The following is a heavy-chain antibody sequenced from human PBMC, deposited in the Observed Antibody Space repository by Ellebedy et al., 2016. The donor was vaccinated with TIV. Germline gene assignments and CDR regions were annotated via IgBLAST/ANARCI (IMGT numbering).Heavy chain of an antibody. V-gene: IGHV3-23*01. D-gene: IGHD2-8*02. CDR1: GFNFGGHA. Sequence: GESLKISCAASGFNFGGHAMEWVRQAPGQGLEWVSSIGSSAYTTHYADSVKGRFTISRDNSRNTLYLQMNSLRGEDTAVYFCAKDVRYTTGWGGALYIWGQGAMVTVSS. J-gene: IGHJ3*02. CDR3: AKDVRYTTGWGGALYI. CDR2: IGSSAYTT.